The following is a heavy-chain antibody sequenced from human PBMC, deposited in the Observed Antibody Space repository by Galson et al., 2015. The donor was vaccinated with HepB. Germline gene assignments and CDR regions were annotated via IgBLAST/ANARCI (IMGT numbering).Heavy chain of an antibody. CDR3: ATARYSTSPPDN. CDR2: ISTYNGYT. CDR1: GYTFTNYG. D-gene: IGHD6-13*01. V-gene: IGHV1-18*01. J-gene: IGHJ4*02. Sequence: SVKVSCKASGYTFTNYGISWVRQAPGQGLEWMAWISTYNGYTNFAQKFQGRVTMTTDTSTSTAYMEVRGLTSDDTGVYYCATARYSTSPPDNWGQGTLVTVSS.